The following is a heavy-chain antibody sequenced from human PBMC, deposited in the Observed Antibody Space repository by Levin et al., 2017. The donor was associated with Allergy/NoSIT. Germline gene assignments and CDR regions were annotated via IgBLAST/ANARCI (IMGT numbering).Heavy chain of an antibody. D-gene: IGHD5-24*01. CDR1: GYSFTSYG. CDR2: ISPDNGNT. CDR3: ARGGIREQVGIYFYYSMDV. V-gene: IGHV1-18*04. Sequence: ASVKVSCKAAGYSFTSYGVTWVRQAPGQGLEWMGRISPDNGNTNYAQKFQGRVTMTTDTSTTTAYMELRSLRSDDTAVYYCARGGIREQVGIYFYYSMDVWGNGTTVIVSS. J-gene: IGHJ6*03.